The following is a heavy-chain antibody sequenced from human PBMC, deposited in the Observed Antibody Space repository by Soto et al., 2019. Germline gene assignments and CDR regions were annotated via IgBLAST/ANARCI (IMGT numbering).Heavy chain of an antibody. CDR3: ARGYSSSPFDY. V-gene: IGHV3-48*02. J-gene: IGHJ4*02. CDR1: GFTFISYS. CDR2: ISSSSITI. Sequence: EMQLVESGGGLVQPGGSLRLSCAVSGFTFISYSINYIRQAPGEGLELVSYISSSSITIYYADSVKGRFTISRDNAQNSLYLQMNSLRDEDTAVYYCARGYSSSPFDYWGQGSLVTFSS. D-gene: IGHD6-6*01.